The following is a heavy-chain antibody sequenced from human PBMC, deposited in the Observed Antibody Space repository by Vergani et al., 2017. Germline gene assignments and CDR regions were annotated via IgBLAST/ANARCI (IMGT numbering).Heavy chain of an antibody. V-gene: IGHV3-23*01. CDR2: ISGSGGST. J-gene: IGHJ2*01. D-gene: IGHD4-17*01. CDR1: GFTFSSYA. Sequence: EVQLLESGGGLVQPGGSLRLSCAASGFTFSSYAMSWVRPAPGQGLECVSAISGSGGSTYNADSVKGRFTISRDKSKNTLYLQMNSLRAEDTAVYYCAKKDGDYWYFDLWGRGTLVTVSS. CDR3: AKKDGDYWYFDL.